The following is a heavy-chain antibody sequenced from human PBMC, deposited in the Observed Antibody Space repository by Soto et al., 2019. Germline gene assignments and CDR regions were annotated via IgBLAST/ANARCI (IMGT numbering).Heavy chain of an antibody. D-gene: IGHD2-15*01. CDR2: ISWNSGSI. J-gene: IGHJ4*02. CDR3: AKGYCSGGSCYFDY. V-gene: IGHV3-9*01. Sequence: GGSLRLSCAASGFTFDDYGMHWVRQAPGKGLEWVSGISWNSGSIGYADSVKGRFTISRDNAKNSLYLQMNSLRAEDTALYYCAKGYCSGGSCYFDYWGQGTLVTVSS. CDR1: GFTFDDYG.